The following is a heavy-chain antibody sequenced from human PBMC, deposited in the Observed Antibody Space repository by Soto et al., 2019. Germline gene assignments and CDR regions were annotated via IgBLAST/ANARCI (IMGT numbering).Heavy chain of an antibody. CDR3: ATRFRESHHLNWYFGL. V-gene: IGHV3-15*07. Sequence: EMQLVESGGGLVKPGGSLRLSCAGSGFTFINAWMNWVRQAPGKGLEWVGRIKSRPDGGTTDYAAPVNGRFTISRDDSADTLYLQMNSLRTEDTAVYYCATRFRESHHLNWYFGLWGRGTLVTVSS. CDR2: IKSRPDGGTT. J-gene: IGHJ2*01. D-gene: IGHD3-10*01. CDR1: GFTFINAW.